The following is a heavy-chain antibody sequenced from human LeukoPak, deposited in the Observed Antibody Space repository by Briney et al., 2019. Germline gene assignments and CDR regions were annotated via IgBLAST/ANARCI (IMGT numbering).Heavy chain of an antibody. CDR3: ARDVGSYAFDY. V-gene: IGHV3-30-3*01. Sequence: GTSLRLSCTAPGFTFSSYAMHWVRQAPGKGLEWVAVISYDGSNKYYADSVKGRFTISRDNSKNTLYLQMNSLRAEDTAVYYCARDVGSYAFDYWGQGTLVTVSS. D-gene: IGHD5-18*01. CDR1: GFTFSSYA. CDR2: ISYDGSNK. J-gene: IGHJ4*02.